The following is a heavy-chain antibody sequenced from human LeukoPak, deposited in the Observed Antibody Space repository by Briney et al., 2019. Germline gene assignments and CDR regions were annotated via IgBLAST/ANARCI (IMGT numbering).Heavy chain of an antibody. V-gene: IGHV3-74*01. CDR2: INSDGSST. D-gene: IGHD1-14*01. CDR3: VREPQAEYYFDY. J-gene: IGHJ4*02. CDR1: GFTFSNDG. Sequence: GGSLRLSCAASGFTFSNDGMHWVRQVPGKGLVWVSRINSDGSSTTYADSVKGRFTISRDNAKNTLYLQMNSLRVEDTAVYYCVREPQAEYYFDYWGQGTLVTVSS.